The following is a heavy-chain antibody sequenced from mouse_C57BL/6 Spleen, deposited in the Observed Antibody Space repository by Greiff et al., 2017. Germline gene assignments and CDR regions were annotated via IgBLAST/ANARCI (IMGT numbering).Heavy chain of an antibody. D-gene: IGHD2-4*01. CDR2: IYPGDGDT. Sequence: QVQLQQSGPELVKPGASVKISCKASGYAFSSSWMNWVKQRPGKGLEWIGRIYPGDGDTNYNGKFKGKATLTADKSSSTAYMQLSSLTSEDSAVYFCARSIYYDYDVGFAYWGQGTLVTVSA. CDR3: ARSIYYDYDVGFAY. CDR1: GYAFSSSW. V-gene: IGHV1-82*01. J-gene: IGHJ3*01.